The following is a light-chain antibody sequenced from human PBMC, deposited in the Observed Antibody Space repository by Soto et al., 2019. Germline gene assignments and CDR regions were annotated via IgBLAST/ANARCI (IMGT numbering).Light chain of an antibody. CDR1: SSNNGSNY. Sequence: QSVLTQPPSSSGTPGQRVTISCSGSSSNNGSNYVYWYQQLPRTAPKLLIWGTNQRPSGVPDRFSGSQSGTSASLAISGLRSADEADYYCAAWDDSLSGREVVFVGGTQLTVL. J-gene: IGLJ2*01. CDR2: GTN. CDR3: AAWDDSLSGREVV. V-gene: IGLV1-47*01.